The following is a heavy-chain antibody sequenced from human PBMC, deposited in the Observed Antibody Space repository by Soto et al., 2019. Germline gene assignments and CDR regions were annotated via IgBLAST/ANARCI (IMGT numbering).Heavy chain of an antibody. CDR1: GFIFSEYG. J-gene: IGHJ6*02. CDR3: AKAHLIFGSYYYGMDV. CDR2: ISYDGSKK. D-gene: IGHD2-15*01. V-gene: IGHV3-30*18. Sequence: GGSLRLSCAASGFIFSEYGMHWVRQAPGKGLEWVAVISYDGSKKYYGDSVKGRFTISSDTSQNTLYLQMSSLIPEDTAVYYCAKAHLIFGSYYYGMDVWGQGTTVTVSS.